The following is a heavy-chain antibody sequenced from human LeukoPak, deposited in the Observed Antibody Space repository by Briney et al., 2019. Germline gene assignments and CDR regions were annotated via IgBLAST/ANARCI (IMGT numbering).Heavy chain of an antibody. CDR2: ISAYNGNT. J-gene: IGHJ6*02. V-gene: IGHV1-18*01. CDR1: GYTFTSYG. D-gene: IGHD6-13*01. CDR3: ARQVWQQLVRDYYGMDV. Sequence: ASVKVSFKASGYTFTSYGISWVRQAPGQGLEWMGWISAYNGNTNYAQKLQGRVTMTTDTSTSTAYMELRSLRSDDTAVYYCARQVWQQLVRDYYGMDVWGQGITVTVSS.